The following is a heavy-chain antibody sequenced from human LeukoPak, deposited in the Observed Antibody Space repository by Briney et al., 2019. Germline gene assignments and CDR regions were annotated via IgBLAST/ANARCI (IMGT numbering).Heavy chain of an antibody. J-gene: IGHJ4*02. CDR1: GYTFTGYD. D-gene: IGHD3-3*01. V-gene: IGHV1-8*01. CDR3: ARGQPRRFLEWLYFDY. Sequence: ASVKVSCKASGYTFTGYDINWVRQATGQGLEWMGWMNPNSGNTGYAQKFQGRVTMTRNTSISTAYMELSSLRSEDTAVYYCARGQPRRFLEWLYFDYWGQGTLVTVSS. CDR2: MNPNSGNT.